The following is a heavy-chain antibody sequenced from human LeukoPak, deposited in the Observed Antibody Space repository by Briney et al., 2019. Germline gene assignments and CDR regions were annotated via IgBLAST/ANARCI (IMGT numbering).Heavy chain of an antibody. Sequence: SETLSLTCAVYGGSFSGYYWSWIRQPPGKGLEWIGEINHSGSTNHNPSLKSRVTISVDTSKNQFSLKLSSVTAADTAVYYCARNVLRYFDWAHAFDIWGQGTMVTVSS. CDR1: GGSFSGYY. CDR2: INHSGST. CDR3: ARNVLRYFDWAHAFDI. J-gene: IGHJ3*02. D-gene: IGHD3-9*01. V-gene: IGHV4-34*01.